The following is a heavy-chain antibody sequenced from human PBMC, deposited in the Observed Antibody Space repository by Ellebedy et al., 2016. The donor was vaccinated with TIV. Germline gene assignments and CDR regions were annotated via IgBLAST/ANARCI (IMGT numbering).Heavy chain of an antibody. CDR1: GGTFSSYA. CDR2: IIPIFGTA. Sequence: SVKVSXXASGGTFSSYAISWVRQAPGQGLEWMGGIIPIFGTANYAQKFQGRVTITADESTSTAYMELSSLRSEDTAVYYCARSPPYGGYYKFDYWGQGTLVTVSS. D-gene: IGHD3-22*01. CDR3: ARSPPYGGYYKFDY. V-gene: IGHV1-69*13. J-gene: IGHJ4*02.